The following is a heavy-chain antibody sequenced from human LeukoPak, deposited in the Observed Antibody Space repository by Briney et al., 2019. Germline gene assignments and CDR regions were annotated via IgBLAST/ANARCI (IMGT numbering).Heavy chain of an antibody. V-gene: IGHV3-21*01. CDR3: ARDLRTGYTYGYPLDY. Sequence: GGSLRLSCAASGFTFSSYSMNWVRQAPGKGLEWVSSISSSSSYIYYADSVKGRFTISRDNAKNSLYLQMNSLRAEDTAFYYCARDLRTGYTYGYPLDYWGQGTLLTVSS. CDR1: GFTFSSYS. J-gene: IGHJ4*02. D-gene: IGHD5-18*01. CDR2: ISSSSSYI.